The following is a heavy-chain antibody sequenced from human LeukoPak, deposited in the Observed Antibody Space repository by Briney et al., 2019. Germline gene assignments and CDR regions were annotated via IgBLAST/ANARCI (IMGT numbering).Heavy chain of an antibody. D-gene: IGHD6-13*01. CDR1: GFTFSSYS. CDR2: ISSSSSYI. J-gene: IGHJ5*02. Sequence: GGSLRLSCAASGFTFSSYSMNWVRQAPGKGLEWVSSISSSSSYIYYADSVKGRFATSRDNAKNSQYLQMTSLRAEDTALYYCAKDGIAAAHRILIWFDPWGQRTLVTVSS. CDR3: AKDGIAAAHRILIWFDP. V-gene: IGHV3-21*04.